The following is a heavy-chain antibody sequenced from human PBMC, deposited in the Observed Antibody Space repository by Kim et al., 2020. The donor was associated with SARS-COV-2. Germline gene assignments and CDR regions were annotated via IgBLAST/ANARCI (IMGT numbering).Heavy chain of an antibody. J-gene: IGHJ4*02. V-gene: IGHV4-59*01. D-gene: IGHD6-19*01. CDR2: IYYSGST. CDR3: AREVVAGIPYFDY. CDR1: GGSISSYY. Sequence: SETLSLTCTVSGGSISSYYWSWIRQPPGKGLEWIGYIYYSGSTNYNPSLKSRVTISVDTSKNQFSLKLSSVTAADTAVYYCAREVVAGIPYFDYWGQGTLVTVSS.